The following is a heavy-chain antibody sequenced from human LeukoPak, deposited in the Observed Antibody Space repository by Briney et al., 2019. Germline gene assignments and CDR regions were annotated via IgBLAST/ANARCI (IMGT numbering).Heavy chain of an antibody. CDR1: GFTFSSYA. D-gene: IGHD4-11*01. CDR2: INGGGVNT. Sequence: PGGSLRLSCAASGFTFSSYAMSWVRQAPGKGLEWVSTINGGGVNTHYADCVGGRFTISRDNSKNTLFLQMNSLRDEDTAVYYCAKDLYSNYGPADYWGQGNLVTVSS. V-gene: IGHV3-23*01. CDR3: AKDLYSNYGPADY. J-gene: IGHJ4*02.